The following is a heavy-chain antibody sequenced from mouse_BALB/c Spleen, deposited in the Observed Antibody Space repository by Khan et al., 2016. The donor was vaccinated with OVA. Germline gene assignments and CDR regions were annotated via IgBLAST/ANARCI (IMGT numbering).Heavy chain of an antibody. CDR3: ARGNGAWFAY. V-gene: IGHV5-17*02. Sequence: EVELVESGGGLVQPGGSRKLACAASGFTFSSFGMHRVRQAPEKGLEWVAYISSDSITLYYADTVKGRFTISRDNPRNTLFLQMTSLRSEDTAMYYCARGNGAWFAYWGQGTLVTVSA. J-gene: IGHJ3*01. CDR1: GFTFSSFG. D-gene: IGHD2-1*01. CDR2: ISSDSITL.